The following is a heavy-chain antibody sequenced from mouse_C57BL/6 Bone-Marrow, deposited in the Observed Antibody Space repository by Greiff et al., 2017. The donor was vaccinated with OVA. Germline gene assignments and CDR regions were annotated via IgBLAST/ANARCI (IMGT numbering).Heavy chain of an antibody. Sequence: EVNVVESGGGLVQSGRSLRLSCATSGFTFSDFYMEWVRQAPGKGLEWIAASRNKANDYTTEYSASVKGRFIVSRDTSQSILYLQMNALRAEDTAMYYCARDAGGLPGYFEVWGTGTTVTVSS. D-gene: IGHD2-4*01. CDR1: GFTFSDFY. J-gene: IGHJ1*03. V-gene: IGHV7-1*01. CDR2: SRNKANDYTT. CDR3: ARDAGGLPGYFEV.